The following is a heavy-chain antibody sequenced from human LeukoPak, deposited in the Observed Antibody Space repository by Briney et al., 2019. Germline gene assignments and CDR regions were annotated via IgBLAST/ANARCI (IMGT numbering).Heavy chain of an antibody. J-gene: IGHJ6*02. V-gene: IGHV3-23*01. Sequence: GGSLRLSCAASGFTVSSNYMSWVRQAPGKGLEWVSGISGSGGSTYYADSVKGRFTISRDNSKNTLYLQMNSLRAEDTAVYYCARYYGSGSYYSPLGYYGMDVWGQGTTVTVSS. D-gene: IGHD3-10*01. CDR1: GFTVSSNY. CDR2: ISGSGGST. CDR3: ARYYGSGSYYSPLGYYGMDV.